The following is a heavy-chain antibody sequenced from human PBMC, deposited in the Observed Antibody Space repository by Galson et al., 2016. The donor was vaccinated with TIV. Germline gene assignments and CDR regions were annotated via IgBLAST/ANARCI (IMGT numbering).Heavy chain of an antibody. CDR3: ARSITMMVLVQYWYFDL. D-gene: IGHD3-22*01. CDR2: VKHDGSET. CDR1: GFTFDNYW. V-gene: IGHV3-7*05. J-gene: IGHJ2*01. Sequence: SLRLSCAASGFTFDNYWMTWVRQAPGRGLEWVGSVKHDGSETKFGDSVKGRFTISRDNAKKSLYLQMNSLRAEDTDVYYCARSITMMVLVQYWYFDLWCRGTLVTVSS.